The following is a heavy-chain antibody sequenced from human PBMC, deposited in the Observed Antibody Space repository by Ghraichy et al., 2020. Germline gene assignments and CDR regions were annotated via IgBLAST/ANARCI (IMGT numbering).Heavy chain of an antibody. Sequence: ETLSLTCAASGFTFSSYSMNWVRQAPGKGLEWVSYISSSSSTIYYADSVKGRFTISRDNAKNSLYLQMNSLRDEDTAVYYCAREEYDSSGYYNYYYYYYMDVWGKGTTVTVSS. CDR1: GFTFSSYS. J-gene: IGHJ6*03. D-gene: IGHD3-22*01. CDR3: AREEYDSSGYYNYYYYYYMDV. V-gene: IGHV3-48*02. CDR2: ISSSSSTI.